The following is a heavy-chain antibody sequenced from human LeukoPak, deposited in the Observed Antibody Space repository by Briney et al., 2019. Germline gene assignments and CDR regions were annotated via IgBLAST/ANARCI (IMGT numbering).Heavy chain of an antibody. Sequence: ASVKVSCKASGYTFVDFYMHRVRQAPGQGLEWMGWINPKNGGTNYAQKFQGRVTMTRDTSISTAYMELSRLRSVDTAAYYCARVSSTTYTDWFDPWGRGTLVTVSS. CDR2: INPKNGGT. CDR3: ARVSSTTYTDWFDP. D-gene: IGHD2/OR15-2a*01. CDR1: GYTFVDFY. V-gene: IGHV1-2*02. J-gene: IGHJ5*02.